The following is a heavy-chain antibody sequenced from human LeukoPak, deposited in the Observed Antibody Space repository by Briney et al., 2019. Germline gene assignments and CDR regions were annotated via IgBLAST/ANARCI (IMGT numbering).Heavy chain of an antibody. V-gene: IGHV4-59*08. D-gene: IGHD2-8*01. J-gene: IGHJ4*02. CDR2: IFYSGSA. CDR1: GASLTSYY. CDR3: ARGGVCCTNGVCYYAIFDY. Sequence: SETLSLTCTVSGASLTSYYWSWFRQSPGKGLEWIGHIFYSGSANYNPSPKSRVTISVDTSKTQFSLKLSSVTAADTAVYYCARGGVCCTNGVCYYAIFDYWGQGTLVTVSS.